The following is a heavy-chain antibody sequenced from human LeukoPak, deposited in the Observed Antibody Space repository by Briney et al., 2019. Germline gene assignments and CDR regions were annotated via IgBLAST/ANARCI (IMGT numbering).Heavy chain of an antibody. J-gene: IGHJ4*02. Sequence: GGSLRPSCAASGFTFSGHAMSWVRQAPGKGLEWVSAISDSGDSTYYADSVKGRFTISRDNSKNTLYLQMSSLRAEDTAVYYCAKYAVVGTPFFDYWGQGTLVTISS. CDR2: ISDSGDST. CDR1: GFTFSGHA. D-gene: IGHD2-15*01. CDR3: AKYAVVGTPFFDY. V-gene: IGHV3-23*01.